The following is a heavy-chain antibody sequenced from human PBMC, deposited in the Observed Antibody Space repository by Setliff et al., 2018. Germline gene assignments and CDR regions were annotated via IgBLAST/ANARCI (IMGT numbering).Heavy chain of an antibody. Sequence: VASVKVSCKASGYTFVNYGINWVRQAPGQGLEWVGWIKTFSFKANYAQKLQDRVTTTTDTSTATVYTELRGLRSDDTATYYCARFRVSSWGYNYYAMGVWGQGTTGTVSS. CDR2: IKTFSFKA. D-gene: IGHD3-16*01. J-gene: IGHJ6*02. CDR3: ARFRVSSWGYNYYAMGV. V-gene: IGHV1-18*01. CDR1: GYTFVNYG.